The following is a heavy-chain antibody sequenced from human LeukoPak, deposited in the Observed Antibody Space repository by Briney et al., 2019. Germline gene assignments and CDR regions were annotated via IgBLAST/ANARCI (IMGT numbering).Heavy chain of an antibody. CDR3: ARSATGPRNYYYYYYMDV. V-gene: IGHV4-59*01. CDR2: IYYSGTT. J-gene: IGHJ6*03. CDR1: GGSMSPYF. Sequence: PSETLSLTCTVSGGSMSPYFWSWIRQPPGKGLEWIGYIYYSGTTNYNPSLKSRVTISVDTSKNQFSLKLSSVTAADTAVYHCARSATGPRNYYYYYYMDVWGKGTTVSVSS. D-gene: IGHD1-14*01.